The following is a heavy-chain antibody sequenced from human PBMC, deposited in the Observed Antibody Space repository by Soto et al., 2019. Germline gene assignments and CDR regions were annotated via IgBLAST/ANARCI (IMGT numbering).Heavy chain of an antibody. J-gene: IGHJ4*02. CDR2: IYHSGST. Sequence: QVQLQESGPGLVKPSGTLSLTCAVSGGSISSSNWWSWVRQPPGNGLGWIGEIYHSGSTNYNPSLKSRVTISVDKSKNQFSLKLSSVTAADTAVYYCARAHPGDGSGRADDYWGQGTLVTVSS. CDR1: GGSISSSNW. V-gene: IGHV4-4*02. CDR3: ARAHPGDGSGRADDY. D-gene: IGHD3-10*01.